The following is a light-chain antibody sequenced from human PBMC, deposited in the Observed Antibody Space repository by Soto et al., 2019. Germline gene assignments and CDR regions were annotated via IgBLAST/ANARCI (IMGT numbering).Light chain of an antibody. Sequence: EIVLTQSPGTLSLSPGERATLSCRASQNIGSYLGWYQQKPGQAPRLLIYDVSNRATGIPARFSGSGSGTDFTLTISSLEPKDFASYFCQQRSDWPLTFGGGTRVEIK. CDR1: QNIGSY. V-gene: IGKV3-11*01. CDR3: QQRSDWPLT. CDR2: DVS. J-gene: IGKJ4*01.